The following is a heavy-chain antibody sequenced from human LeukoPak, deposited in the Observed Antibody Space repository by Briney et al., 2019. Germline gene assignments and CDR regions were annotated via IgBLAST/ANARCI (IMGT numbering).Heavy chain of an antibody. J-gene: IGHJ4*02. Sequence: PGGSLRLSCTVSGFTLSSYEMTWFRQAPGKGLEWVSSIGYGGADSHYADSVKGRFTISRDNSKNTLYLQMNSLRAEDTAVYYCASPGGYYYDSSGYYTGYWGQGTLVTVSS. CDR2: IGYGGADS. CDR3: ASPGGYYYDSSGYYTGY. D-gene: IGHD3-22*01. CDR1: GFTLSSYE. V-gene: IGHV3-23*01.